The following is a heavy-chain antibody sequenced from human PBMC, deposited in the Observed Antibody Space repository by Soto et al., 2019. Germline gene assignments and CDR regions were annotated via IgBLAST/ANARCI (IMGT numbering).Heavy chain of an antibody. CDR2: IYSGGST. CDR1: GFTVSSNY. V-gene: IGHV3-53*02. CDR3: ARYSPFGGSRVSDAFDI. D-gene: IGHD1-26*01. J-gene: IGHJ3*02. Sequence: EVQLVETGGGLIQPGGSLRLSCAASGFTVSSNYMSWVRQAPGKGLEWVSVIYSGGSTYYADSVKGRFTISRDNSKNTLYLQMRSLRAEDTAVYYCARYSPFGGSRVSDAFDIWGQGTMVTVSS.